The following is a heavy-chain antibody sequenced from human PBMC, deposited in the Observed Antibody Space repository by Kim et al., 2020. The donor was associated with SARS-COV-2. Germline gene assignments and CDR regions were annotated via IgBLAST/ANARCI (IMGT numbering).Heavy chain of an antibody. Sequence: GGSLRLSCAASGFTFSSYGMHWVRQAPGKGLEWVAVISYDGSNKYYADSVKGRFTISRDNSKNTLYLQMNSLRAEDTAVYYCAKFDWSKAMYGMDVWGQGTTVTVSS. J-gene: IGHJ6*02. CDR3: AKFDWSKAMYGMDV. D-gene: IGHD3-9*01. CDR1: GFTFSSYG. CDR2: ISYDGSNK. V-gene: IGHV3-30*18.